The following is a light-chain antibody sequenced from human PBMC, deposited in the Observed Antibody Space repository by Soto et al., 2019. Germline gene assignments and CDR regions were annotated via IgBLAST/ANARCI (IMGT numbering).Light chain of an antibody. CDR2: TAS. V-gene: IGKV1-27*01. Sequence: DIQMTQSPSSLSASVGDRVTITCRASQAIGNYLAWYQQKPGKVPKLLIYTASTLQSGVPFRFSGSGSGTDFTLTIRRLQPEDGATYYCQKYNSAPWTFGQGTKVEIK. CDR3: QKYNSAPWT. CDR1: QAIGNY. J-gene: IGKJ1*01.